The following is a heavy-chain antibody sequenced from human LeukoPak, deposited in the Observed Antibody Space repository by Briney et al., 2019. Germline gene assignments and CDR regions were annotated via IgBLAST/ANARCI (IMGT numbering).Heavy chain of an antibody. Sequence: ASVKVSCKASGYTFTSYDINWVRQATGQGLEWMGWMNPNSANTGYAQKFQGRVTMTRDTSISTAYMELSSLRSEDTAVYYCARAATDYDFWSGYYTSYFDYWGQGTLVTVSS. CDR2: MNPNSANT. CDR1: GYTFTSYD. CDR3: ARAATDYDFWSGYYTSYFDY. D-gene: IGHD3-3*01. V-gene: IGHV1-8*01. J-gene: IGHJ4*02.